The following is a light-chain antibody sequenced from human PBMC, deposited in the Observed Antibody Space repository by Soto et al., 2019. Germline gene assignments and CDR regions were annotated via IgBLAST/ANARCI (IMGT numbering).Light chain of an antibody. J-gene: IGKJ2*01. CDR1: QSPGRR. CDR2: ETS. CDR3: QQSFGPPYT. V-gene: IGKV1-39*01. Sequence: DIQMTQSPSSLSASVGDRVTITCRASQSPGRRLTWYQQKPGEAPKLLIYETSNLQNGVPSRFSGSGSETDFTLTINSLQPEDFATYYCQQSFGPPYTFGQGTKLE.